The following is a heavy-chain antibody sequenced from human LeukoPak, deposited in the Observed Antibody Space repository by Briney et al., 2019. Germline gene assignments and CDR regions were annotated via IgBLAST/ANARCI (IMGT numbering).Heavy chain of an antibody. CDR2: ISPGGDTP. D-gene: IGHD5-12*01. CDR3: ARGPSGYHNT. CDR1: GFTFRNYG. V-gene: IGHV3-23*01. J-gene: IGHJ4*02. Sequence: GGSLRLSCVASGFTFRNYGMNRVRQAPGKGLEWVSGISPGGDTPYYADSVRGRFTISRDNSKNTLYLQMNSLRAEDTAVYYCARGPSGYHNTGGQGTLVTVSS.